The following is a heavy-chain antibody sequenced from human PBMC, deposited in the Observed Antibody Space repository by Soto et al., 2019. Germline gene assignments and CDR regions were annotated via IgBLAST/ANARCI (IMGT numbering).Heavy chain of an antibody. CDR3: AKDRNPCADDGGGDCYSSPAYFSLEY. V-gene: IGHV3-30*18. D-gene: IGHD2-21*02. CDR2: ISYYGSNK. CDR1: GFTCSSYG. J-gene: IGHJ4*02. Sequence: PGGSLRLSCGASGFTCSSYGRHWVSQDPGKGLEWVAVISYYGSNKYYADSVKGRFTISRDNSKNTLYLQMNSLRAEDTAVYYCAKDRNPCADDGGGDCYSSPAYFSLEYWGQGTLVTVSS.